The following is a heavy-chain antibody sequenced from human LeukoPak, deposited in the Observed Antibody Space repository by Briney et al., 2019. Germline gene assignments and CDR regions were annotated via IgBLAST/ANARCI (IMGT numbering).Heavy chain of an antibody. V-gene: IGHV1/OR15-1*04. J-gene: IGHJ4*02. CDR2: INPNSGGT. CDR1: GYIFTDCY. Sequence: GASVKVSCKASGYIFTDCYMHWVRQAPGQALGWMGRINPNSGGTNYAQKLQGRVPMTTDASTSTAYMELRSLRSDTTAVYYCARDLRTYQSTRAVLALWGQGTLVTVSS. CDR3: ARDLRTYQSTRAVLAL. D-gene: IGHD2-8*02.